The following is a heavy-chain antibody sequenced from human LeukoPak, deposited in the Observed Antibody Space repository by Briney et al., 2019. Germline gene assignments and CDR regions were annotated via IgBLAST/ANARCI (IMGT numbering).Heavy chain of an antibody. Sequence: SQTLSLTCTVSGGSISSGGYYWGWIRRPPGKGLEWIGSIYYSGSTYYNPSLKSRVTISVGTSKNQFSLKLSSVTAADTAVYYCARDKSPHYYVFYRDAFDIWGQGTMVTVSS. CDR3: ARDKSPHYYVFYRDAFDI. D-gene: IGHD3-10*02. V-gene: IGHV4-39*07. J-gene: IGHJ3*02. CDR1: GGSISSGGYY. CDR2: IYYSGST.